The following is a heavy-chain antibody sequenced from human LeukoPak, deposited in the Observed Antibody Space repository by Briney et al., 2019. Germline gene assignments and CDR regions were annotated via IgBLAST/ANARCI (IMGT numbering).Heavy chain of an antibody. CDR2: ISYDGSNK. J-gene: IGHJ4*02. D-gene: IGHD6-13*01. CDR3: AAGSSSWYGTHY. V-gene: IGHV3-30*03. CDR1: GFTFSSYG. Sequence: PGGSLRLSCAASGFTFSSYGMHWVRQAPGKGLEWVAVISYDGSNKYYADSVKGRFTISRDNSKNTLYLQMNSLRAEDTAVYYCAAGSSSWYGTHYWGQGTLVTVSS.